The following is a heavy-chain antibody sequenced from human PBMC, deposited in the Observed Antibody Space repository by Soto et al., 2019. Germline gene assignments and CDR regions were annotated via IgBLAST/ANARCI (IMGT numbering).Heavy chain of an antibody. D-gene: IGHD1-26*01. J-gene: IGHJ6*02. CDR1: GYSFTSYW. CDR2: IYPGDSDT. V-gene: IGHV5-51*01. CDR3: ARRGAVGATGEYYYYGMDV. Sequence: GESLKISCKCSGYSFTSYWIGWVRQMPGKGLEWMGIIYPGDSDTRYSPSFQGQVTISADKSISTAYLQWSSLKASDTAMYYCARRGAVGATGEYYYYGMDVWGQGTTVTVSS.